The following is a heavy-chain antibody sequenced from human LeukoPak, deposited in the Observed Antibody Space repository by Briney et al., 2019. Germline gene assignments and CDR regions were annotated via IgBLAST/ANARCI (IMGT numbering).Heavy chain of an antibody. V-gene: IGHV4-61*02. J-gene: IGHJ4*02. CDR3: AREDSYFDY. CDR1: GGSISSGSYY. CDR2: IYTSGST. Sequence: SETLSLTCTVSGGSISSGSYYWSWIRQPPGKGLEWIGRIYTSGSTNYNPSLQSRVPLSVATSKNQFSLKLSSVTAADTAVYYCAREDSYFDYWGQGTLVTVSS.